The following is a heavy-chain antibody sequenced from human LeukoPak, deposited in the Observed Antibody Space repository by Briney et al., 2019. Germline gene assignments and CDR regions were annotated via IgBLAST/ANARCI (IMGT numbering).Heavy chain of an antibody. CDR3: AREDNVWNLLDNYYMDV. CDR1: GFTFSDYY. D-gene: IGHD1-1*01. J-gene: IGHJ6*03. CDR2: IDVRGDTI. Sequence: PGGSLRLSCAASGFTFSDYYMTWIRQAPGKGLEWVAYIDVRGDTILYADSVKGRFTISRDSAKNSLYLQMNSLRAEDTAVYYCAREDNVWNLLDNYYMDVWGKGTTVTVSS. V-gene: IGHV3-11*01.